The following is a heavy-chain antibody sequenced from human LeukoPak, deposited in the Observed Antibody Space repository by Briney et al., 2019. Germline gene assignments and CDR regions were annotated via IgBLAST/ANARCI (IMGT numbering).Heavy chain of an antibody. D-gene: IGHD4-11*01. Sequence: GGSLRLSCAASGFTFSTYWMSWVRQAPGKGLEWVANIKQDGSEKYYVDSVKGRFTISRDNAKNSVYLQMNSLRAEDTAVYYCARSPHSYDYSNYGVYWGQGTLVTVSS. V-gene: IGHV3-7*01. CDR2: IKQDGSEK. J-gene: IGHJ4*02. CDR3: ARSPHSYDYSNYGVY. CDR1: GFTFSTYW.